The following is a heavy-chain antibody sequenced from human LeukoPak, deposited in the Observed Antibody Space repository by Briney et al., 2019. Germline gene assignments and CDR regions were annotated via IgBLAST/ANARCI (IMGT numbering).Heavy chain of an antibody. D-gene: IGHD3-10*01. J-gene: IGHJ4*02. CDR1: GFTFSSYG. Sequence: PGRSLRLSCAASGFTFSSYGMHWVRQAPGKGLEWVAVIWYDGSNKYYADSVKGRFTISRDNSKNTLYLQMNSLRVEDTAVYFCAKRGIVIRAVIIIGFHKEAYYFDYWGQGILVTVSS. V-gene: IGHV3-33*06. CDR2: IWYDGSNK. CDR3: AKRGIVIRAVIIIGFHKEAYYFDY.